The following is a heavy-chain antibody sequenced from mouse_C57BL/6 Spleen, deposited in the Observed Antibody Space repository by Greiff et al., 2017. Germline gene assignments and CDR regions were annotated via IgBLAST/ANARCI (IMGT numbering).Heavy chain of an antibody. Sequence: QVQLQQSGAELVRPGASVTLSCKASGYTFTDYEMHWVKQTPVHGLEWIGAIDPETGGTAYNQKFKGKAILTADKSSSTAYMELRSLTSEVSAVYYCTRGDYYGSSYDYWGQGTTLTVSS. J-gene: IGHJ2*01. D-gene: IGHD1-1*01. V-gene: IGHV1-15*01. CDR1: GYTFTDYE. CDR2: IDPETGGT. CDR3: TRGDYYGSSYDY.